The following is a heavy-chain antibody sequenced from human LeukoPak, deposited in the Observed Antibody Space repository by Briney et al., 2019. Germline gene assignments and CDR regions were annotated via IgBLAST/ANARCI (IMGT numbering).Heavy chain of an antibody. CDR1: GDSISSGDYC. CDR3: ARHRSHHGWFDP. Sequence: ASETLSLTCTVSGDSISSGDYCWSRIRQPPGRGLEFVGCLYFSGSTYYSPSLNGRVTISVDTSKNQFSLNLYSMTAADTALYFCARHRSHHGWFDPWGQGTLVTVSS. V-gene: IGHV4-39*01. J-gene: IGHJ5*02. D-gene: IGHD2-8*01. CDR2: LYFSGST.